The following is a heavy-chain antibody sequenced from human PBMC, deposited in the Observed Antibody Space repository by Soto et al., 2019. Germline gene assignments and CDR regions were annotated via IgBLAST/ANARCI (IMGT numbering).Heavy chain of an antibody. D-gene: IGHD6-19*01. CDR1: GFTFNSYS. J-gene: IGHJ6*02. V-gene: IGHV3-48*02. CDR2: ISSSSSTI. CDR3: ARERGEDSSGWYFPYYYYGMDV. Sequence: GGSLRLSCAASGFTFNSYSMNWVRQAPGKGLEWVSYISSSSSTIYYADSVKGRFTISRDNAKNSLYLQMNSLRDEDTAVYYCARERGEDSSGWYFPYYYYGMDVWGQGTTVTVSS.